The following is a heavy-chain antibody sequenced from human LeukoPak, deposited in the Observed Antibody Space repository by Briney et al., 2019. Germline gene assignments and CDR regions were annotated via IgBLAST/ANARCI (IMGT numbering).Heavy chain of an antibody. V-gene: IGHV3-30-3*01. CDR1: GFTFSSYA. J-gene: IGHJ4*02. CDR2: ISYDGSNK. Sequence: TGGSLRHSCAASGFTFSSYAMHWVRQAPGKGLEWVAVISYDGSNKYYADSVKGRFTISRDNSKNTLYLQMNSLRAEDTAVYYCAREIEVISVVVHDYWGQGTLVTVSS. D-gene: IGHD2-21*01. CDR3: AREIEVISVVVHDY.